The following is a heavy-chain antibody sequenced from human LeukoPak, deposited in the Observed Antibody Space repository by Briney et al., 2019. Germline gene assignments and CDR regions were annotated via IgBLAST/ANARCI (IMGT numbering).Heavy chain of an antibody. D-gene: IGHD5-24*01. V-gene: IGHV3-23*01. CDR1: GFTFSNYA. CDR3: AKVIREVDMSYDY. CDR2: IHYSGGST. Sequence: PGGSLRLSCAASGFTFSNYALSWVRQAPGKGLEWVSAIHYSGGSTYYADSVKGRFTISRDNSKNTPYLQMNSLRAEDTAVYYCAKVIREVDMSYDYWGQGALVTVSS. J-gene: IGHJ4*02.